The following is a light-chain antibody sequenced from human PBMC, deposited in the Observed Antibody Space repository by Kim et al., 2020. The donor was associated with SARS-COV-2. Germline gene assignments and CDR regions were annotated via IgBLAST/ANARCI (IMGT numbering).Light chain of an antibody. V-gene: IGKV3-15*01. CDR2: GAS. Sequence: SPGESVTLSCCASQSVTYNLAWYQHQPGQPPRVLIYGASHRDTGVPARFSGSGSGTEFTLTITSLQSEDVGIYYCQQYSDWHPRTFGGGTKVDIK. J-gene: IGKJ4*01. CDR1: QSVTYN. CDR3: QQYSDWHPRT.